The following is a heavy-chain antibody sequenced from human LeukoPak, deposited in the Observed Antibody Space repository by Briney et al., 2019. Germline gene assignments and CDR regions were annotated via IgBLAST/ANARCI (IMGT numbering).Heavy chain of an antibody. D-gene: IGHD6-19*01. CDR2: ISPNSGNT. CDR1: GYTFTSYD. V-gene: IGHV1-8*01. J-gene: IGHJ6*02. CDR3: ARGRTSSGWYMGYYYYGMDV. Sequence: GASVKVSCKASGYTFTSYDINWVRQATGQGLEWMGWISPNSGNTGYAQKFQGRVTMTRNTSISTAYMELSSLRSEDTAVYYCARGRTSSGWYMGYYYYGMDVWGQGTTVTVSS.